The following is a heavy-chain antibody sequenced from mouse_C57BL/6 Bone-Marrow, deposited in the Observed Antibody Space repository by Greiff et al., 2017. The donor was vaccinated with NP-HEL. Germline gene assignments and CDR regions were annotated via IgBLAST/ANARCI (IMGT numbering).Heavy chain of an antibody. V-gene: IGHV14-4*01. CDR2: IDPENGDT. CDR3: TTTTTWGFAY. J-gene: IGHJ3*01. CDR1: GFNIKDDY. D-gene: IGHD1-1*01. Sequence: VQLQQSGAELVRPGASVKLSCTASGFNIKDDYMHWVKQRPEQGLEWIGWIDPENGDTDYASKFQGKATLTADTSSNTAYLQLSSLTSEDTAVYYCTTTTTWGFAYWGQGTLVTVSA.